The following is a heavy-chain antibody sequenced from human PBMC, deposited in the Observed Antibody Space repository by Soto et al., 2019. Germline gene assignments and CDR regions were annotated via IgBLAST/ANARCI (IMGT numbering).Heavy chain of an antibody. D-gene: IGHD3-16*02. V-gene: IGHV5-51*01. CDR1: GYSFTSYW. CDR3: ARLPFYDYVWGSYRYGYYFDY. Sequence: GESLKISCKGSGYSFTSYWIGWVRQMPWKGLEWMGIIYPGDSDTRYSPSFQGQVTISADKSISTAYLQWSSLKASGTAMYYCARLPFYDYVWGSYRYGYYFDYWGQGTLVTVSS. CDR2: IYPGDSDT. J-gene: IGHJ4*02.